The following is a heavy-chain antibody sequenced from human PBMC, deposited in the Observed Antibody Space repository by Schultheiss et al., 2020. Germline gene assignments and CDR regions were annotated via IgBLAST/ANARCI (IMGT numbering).Heavy chain of an antibody. CDR2: IFSNDEK. V-gene: IGHV2-26*01. J-gene: IGHJ4*02. CDR1: GFSLSNARMG. Sequence: SGPTLVKPTETLTLTCTVSGFSLSNARMGVSWIRQPPGKALEWLAHIFSNDEKSYSTSLKSRLTISKDTSKSQVVLTMTNMDPVDTATYSCARTFRGSGSYYVDYWGQGTLVTVSS. CDR3: ARTFRGSGSYYVDY. D-gene: IGHD1-26*01.